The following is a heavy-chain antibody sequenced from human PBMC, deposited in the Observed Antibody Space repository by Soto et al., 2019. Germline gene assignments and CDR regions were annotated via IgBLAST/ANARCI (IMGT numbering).Heavy chain of an antibody. CDR1: GGSISSGGYY. J-gene: IGHJ6*02. D-gene: IGHD2-21*01. CDR2: IYYSGST. Sequence: QVQLQESGPGLVKPSQTLSLTCTVSGGSISSGGYYWSWIRQHPGKGLEWIGYIYYSGSTYYNPYLNSRVTISVDTSKNQFSLKLSSVTAADTAVYYCAASCVGCGGFNYYGMDVWGQGTTVTVSS. V-gene: IGHV4-31*03. CDR3: AASCVGCGGFNYYGMDV.